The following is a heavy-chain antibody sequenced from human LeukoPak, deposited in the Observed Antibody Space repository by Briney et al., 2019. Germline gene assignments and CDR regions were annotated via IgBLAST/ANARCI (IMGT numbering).Heavy chain of an antibody. V-gene: IGHV3-23*01. CDR1: GITFSSYG. Sequence: GGSLRLSCAASGITFSSYGMSWVRQAPGKGLEWVSAISGSGGSTYYADSVKGRFTISRDNSKNTLYLQMNSLRAEDTAVYYCATQPYYDFWSGLPYYYYYMDVWGKGTTVTVSS. D-gene: IGHD3-3*01. CDR2: ISGSGGST. J-gene: IGHJ6*03. CDR3: ATQPYYDFWSGLPYYYYYMDV.